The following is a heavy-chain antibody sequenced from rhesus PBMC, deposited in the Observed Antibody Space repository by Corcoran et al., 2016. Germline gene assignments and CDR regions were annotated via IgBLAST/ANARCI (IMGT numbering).Heavy chain of an antibody. D-gene: IGHD6-25*01. J-gene: IGHJ5-1*01. V-gene: IGHV4-160*01. Sequence: QVQLQESGPGLVKPSETLSLTCAVSGGSISSNYWIWICQAPGKGLGWIGRIYGSGGSTDYNPSLKSRVTISTDTSKNQFSLKLSSVTAADTAVYYCARGGGSWDRFDVWGPGVLVTVSS. CDR3: ARGGGSWDRFDV. CDR1: GGSISSNY. CDR2: IYGSGGST.